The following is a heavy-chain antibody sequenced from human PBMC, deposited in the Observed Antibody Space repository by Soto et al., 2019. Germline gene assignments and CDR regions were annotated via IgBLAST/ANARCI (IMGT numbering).Heavy chain of an antibody. D-gene: IGHD6-19*01. CDR2: INHSGST. V-gene: IGHV4-34*01. J-gene: IGHJ4*02. CDR3: ARVGRAGDFDY. Sequence: QVQLQQWGAGLLKPSETLSLTCAVYGGSFSGYYWSWIRQPPGKGLEWIGEINHSGSTNYNPSLKSRVTISVDTSKNQFSLKLSSVTAADTAVYYCARVGRAGDFDYWGQGTLVTVSS. CDR1: GGSFSGYY.